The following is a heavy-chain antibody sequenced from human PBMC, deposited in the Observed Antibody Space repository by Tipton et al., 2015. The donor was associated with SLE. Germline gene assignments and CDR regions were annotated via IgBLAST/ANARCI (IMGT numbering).Heavy chain of an antibody. CDR1: GGSINNYY. CDR3: AGRVGYSTSSWYFDL. CDR2: IYNSGGT. J-gene: IGHJ2*01. Sequence: LRLSCTVSGGSINNYYWTWIRQPPGKGLEWIGHIYNSGGTNSNPSFKSRVTISADTSKNQFSLRLNSVTAADTAVYYCAGRVGYSTSSWYFDLWGRGTLVTVSS. V-gene: IGHV4-59*01. D-gene: IGHD6-6*01.